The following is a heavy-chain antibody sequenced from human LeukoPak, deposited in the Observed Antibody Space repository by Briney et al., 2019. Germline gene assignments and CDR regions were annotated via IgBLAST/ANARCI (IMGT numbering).Heavy chain of an antibody. J-gene: IGHJ6*03. V-gene: IGHV3-74*01. Sequence: PGGSLSLSCAASGFTFSTSWMHWVRQAPGKGLVWVSRINSDGSGTTYADSVKGRFTISRDNAKNTLYLQMNSLRAEDTAVYYCASSRPFGVLGYYMGVWGKGTTVTVSS. CDR2: INSDGSGT. CDR1: GFTFSTSW. CDR3: ASSRPFGVLGYYMGV. D-gene: IGHD3-10*01.